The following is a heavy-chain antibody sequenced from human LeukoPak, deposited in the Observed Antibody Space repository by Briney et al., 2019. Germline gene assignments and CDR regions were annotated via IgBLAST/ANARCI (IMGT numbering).Heavy chain of an antibody. J-gene: IGHJ4*02. CDR2: ISSSSSYI. D-gene: IGHD5-24*01. CDR1: GFTFSSYS. V-gene: IGHV3-21*01. CDR3: ARGALGRDAY. Sequence: GGSLRLSCAASGFTFSSYSMNWVRQAPGKGLEWVSSISSSSSYIYYADSVKGRFTISRDNAKNSLYLQMSSLRAEDTAVYYCARGALGRDAYWGQGTLVTVSS.